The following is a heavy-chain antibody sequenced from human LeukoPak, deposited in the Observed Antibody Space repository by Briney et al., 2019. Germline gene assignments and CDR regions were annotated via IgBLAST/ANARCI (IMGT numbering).Heavy chain of an antibody. CDR1: GFTFSSYS. CDR3: ARELGGYSYGRVDY. D-gene: IGHD5-18*01. V-gene: IGHV3-21*01. CDR2: ISSSSSYI. Sequence: GGSLRLSCAASGFTFSSYSMNWVRQAPGKGLEWVSSISSSSSYIYYADSVKGRFTISRDNAKNSLYLQMNSLRAEDTAVYYCARELGGYSYGRVDYWGQGTLVTVSS. J-gene: IGHJ4*02.